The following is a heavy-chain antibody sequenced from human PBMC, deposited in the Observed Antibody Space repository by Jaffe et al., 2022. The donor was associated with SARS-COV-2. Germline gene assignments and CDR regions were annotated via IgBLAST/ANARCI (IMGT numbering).Heavy chain of an antibody. CDR2: IYYSGST. V-gene: IGHV4-39*01. CDR3: ARQSPNSRGPYYYYMDV. D-gene: IGHD3-10*01. Sequence: QLQLQESGPGLVKPSETLSLTCTVSGGSISSSSYYWGWIRQPPGKGLEWIGSIYYSGSTYYNPSLKSRVTISVDTSKNQFSLKLSSVTAADTAVYYCARQSPNSRGPYYYYMDVWGKGTTVTVSS. CDR1: GGSISSSSYY. J-gene: IGHJ6*03.